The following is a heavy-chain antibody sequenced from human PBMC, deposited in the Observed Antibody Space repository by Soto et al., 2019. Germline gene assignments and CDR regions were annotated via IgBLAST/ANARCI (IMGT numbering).Heavy chain of an antibody. CDR1: GGSISSCGYY. J-gene: IGHJ6*02. CDR2: IYYSGST. V-gene: IGHV4-31*03. D-gene: IGHD3-10*01. CDR3: ARGSPTMVRGVISRFRGAMDV. Sequence: NLSPTCTVSGGSISSCGYYWGWVRQHPVKGLECIGYIYYSGSTYYNPSLKSRVTISVDTSKNQFSLKLSSVTAADTAVYYCARGSPTMVRGVISRFRGAMDVWGQGTTLTVS.